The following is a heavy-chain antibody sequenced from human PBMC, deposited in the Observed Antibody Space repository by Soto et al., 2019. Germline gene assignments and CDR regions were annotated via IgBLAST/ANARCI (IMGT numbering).Heavy chain of an antibody. CDR1: GYSFAGYW. V-gene: IGHV5-10-1*01. Sequence: GESLKISWKGSGYSFAGYWITWVRQKPGKGLDWMGRIDPSDSQTYYSPSFRGHVTISVTKSITTVYLQWSSLRASDTAMYYCARQIYDSDTGPNFQYYFDSWGQGTPVTVSS. CDR3: ARQIYDSDTGPNFQYYFDS. J-gene: IGHJ4*02. CDR2: IDPSDSQT. D-gene: IGHD3-22*01.